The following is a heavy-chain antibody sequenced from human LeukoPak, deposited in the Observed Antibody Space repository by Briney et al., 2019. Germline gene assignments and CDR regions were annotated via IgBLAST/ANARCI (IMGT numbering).Heavy chain of an antibody. CDR1: GYTFTNYY. CDR3: AREIGPRQLHLWGSAFDY. V-gene: IGHV1-46*01. J-gene: IGHJ4*02. Sequence: ASVKVSCKASGYTFTNYYMHWVRQAPGQGLEWMGILNPSGGGTSYAQKFQGRLTMTRDASTTTVYMELSSLRSEDTAMYYCAREIGPRQLHLWGSAFDYWGQGTLVTVSS. CDR2: LNPSGGGT. D-gene: IGHD5-18*01.